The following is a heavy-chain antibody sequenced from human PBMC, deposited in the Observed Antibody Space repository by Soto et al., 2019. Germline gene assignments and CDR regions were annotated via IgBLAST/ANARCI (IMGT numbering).Heavy chain of an antibody. CDR3: ARKIPETGCVDF. CDR1: GGTFSSYA. V-gene: IGHV1-69*06. CDR2: IIPIFGTA. Sequence: ASVKVSCKASGGTFSSYAISWVRQAPGQGLEWMGGIIPIFGTANYAQKFQGRVTITGDKSTSTAYMELSSLRSEDTAVYYCARKIPETGCVDFWGQGVLVTV. D-gene: IGHD2-8*02. J-gene: IGHJ4*02.